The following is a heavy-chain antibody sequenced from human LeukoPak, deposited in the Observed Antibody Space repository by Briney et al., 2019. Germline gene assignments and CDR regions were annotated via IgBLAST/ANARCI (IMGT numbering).Heavy chain of an antibody. V-gene: IGHV3-23*01. CDR3: ARDGDSSGYYHGNFDY. CDR1: GFTFSSYG. D-gene: IGHD3-22*01. Sequence: GGSLRLSCAASGFTFSSYGMSWVRQAPGKGLEWVSTISGSGASTYYADSVKGRFTISRDNAKNSLYLQMNSLRAEDTAVYYCARDGDSSGYYHGNFDYWGQGTLVTVSS. J-gene: IGHJ4*02. CDR2: ISGSGAST.